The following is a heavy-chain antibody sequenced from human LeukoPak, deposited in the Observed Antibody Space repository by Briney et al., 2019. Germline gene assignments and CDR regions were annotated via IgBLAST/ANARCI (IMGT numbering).Heavy chain of an antibody. J-gene: IGHJ4*02. Sequence: PGGSLRLSCAASGFTFSSYSMNWVRQAPGKGLEWVSSISSSSSYIYYADSVKGRFTISRDNAKNSLYLQMNSLRAEDTAVYYCARVPGIAAAGAIVYWGQGTLVTVSS. CDR2: ISSSSSYI. D-gene: IGHD6-13*01. CDR3: ARVPGIAAAGAIVY. CDR1: GFTFSSYS. V-gene: IGHV3-21*01.